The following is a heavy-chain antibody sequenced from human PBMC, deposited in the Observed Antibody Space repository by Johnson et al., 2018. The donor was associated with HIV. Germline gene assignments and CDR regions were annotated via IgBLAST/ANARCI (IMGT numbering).Heavy chain of an antibody. V-gene: IGHV3-30*02. CDR2: IRYDGSNK. CDR3: AKEEEDAFDI. Sequence: QVQLVESGGGVVRPGGSLRLSCAASGFTFDDYGMSWVRQAPGKGLEWVAFIRYDGSNKYYADSVKGRFTISRDNSKNTLYLQMNSLRAEDTAVYYCAKEEEDAFDIWGQGTMVTVAS. CDR1: GFTFDDYG. J-gene: IGHJ3*02.